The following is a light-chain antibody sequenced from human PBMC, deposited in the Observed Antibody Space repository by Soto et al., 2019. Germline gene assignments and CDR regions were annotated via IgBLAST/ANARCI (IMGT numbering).Light chain of an antibody. V-gene: IGLV1-47*01. CDR1: SSNIGTNY. CDR2: SND. Sequence: QSVLTQSPSASGTPGQRVIISCSGTSSNIGTNYVYWYQQLPGTAPKVLIYSNDKRPSGVPNRFSGSKSGTSASLAISGLRSEDEADYYCCSYAGSNTWVFGGGTKLTVL. J-gene: IGLJ3*02. CDR3: CSYAGSNTWV.